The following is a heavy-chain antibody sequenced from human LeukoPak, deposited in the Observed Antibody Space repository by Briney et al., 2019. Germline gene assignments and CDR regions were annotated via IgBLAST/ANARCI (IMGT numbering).Heavy chain of an antibody. D-gene: IGHD1-26*01. CDR1: GYSICSGSC. CDR2: IYHSGST. Sequence: SETLSLTCTVSGYSICSGSCWGWIRQPPGEGLDWIGSIYHSGSTFYNPSLKSRVTISVDTSKNQFSLKLSSVTAADTAVYYCARWDVANFDYWGQGTLVTVSS. J-gene: IGHJ4*02. V-gene: IGHV4-38-2*02. CDR3: ARWDVANFDY.